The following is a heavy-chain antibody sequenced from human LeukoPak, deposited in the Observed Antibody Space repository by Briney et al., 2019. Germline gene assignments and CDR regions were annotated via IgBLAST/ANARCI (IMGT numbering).Heavy chain of an antibody. J-gene: IGHJ3*02. Sequence: SETLSLTCGVYGGSFSGHYWTWIRQPPGKGLEWITEINHSGGTNYNPSLKSRVSISVDTSKNQFSLKLSSVTAADTAVYYCARGRYHRFSCSSTSCYLDAFDIWGQGTMVTVSS. CDR3: ARGRYHRFSCSSTSCYLDAFDI. V-gene: IGHV4-34*01. CDR1: GGSFSGHY. D-gene: IGHD2-2*01. CDR2: INHSGGT.